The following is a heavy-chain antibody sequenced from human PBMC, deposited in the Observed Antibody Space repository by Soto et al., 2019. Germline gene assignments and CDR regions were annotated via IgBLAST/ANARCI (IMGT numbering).Heavy chain of an antibody. CDR1: GGTFSSYA. D-gene: IGHD3-10*01. Sequence: QVQLVQSGTEVKKPGSSVKVSCKASGGTFSSYAISWVRQAPGQGLEWMGGIIPIFGTTNYAQRFQGRVSITADESTSTTYMELSSLRSEDTAVYYCAGSYKCGSGTFDAFDIWGQGTLVTVSS. CDR3: AGSYKCGSGTFDAFDI. CDR2: IIPIFGTT. V-gene: IGHV1-69*01. J-gene: IGHJ3*02.